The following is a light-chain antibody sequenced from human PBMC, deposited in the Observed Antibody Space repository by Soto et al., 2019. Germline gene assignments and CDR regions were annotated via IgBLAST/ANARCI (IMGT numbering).Light chain of an antibody. V-gene: IGKV1-39*01. CDR2: AAS. CDR3: QQSYSIPRT. Sequence: DIQMTQSPSSLSASVVARVTITCRASQTIISYLNWYQQKPGKAPKLLISAASSVHSGVPSRFSGGGYGTDFTLTISSLQPEDFATYYCQQSYSIPRTFGQGNKVDIK. CDR1: QTIISY. J-gene: IGKJ1*01.